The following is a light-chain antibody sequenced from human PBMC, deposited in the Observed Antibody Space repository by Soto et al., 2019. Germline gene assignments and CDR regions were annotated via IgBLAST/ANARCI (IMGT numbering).Light chain of an antibody. Sequence: DIQMTQSPSTLSASVGDRVTITCRASQSISSWLAWYQQKPGKAPKLLIYKASSLESGVPSRFSGSGSGTEFTLTISILQPDDFATYYCQQYNRYSRTFVQGTKVEIK. J-gene: IGKJ1*01. CDR1: QSISSW. V-gene: IGKV1-5*03. CDR2: KAS. CDR3: QQYNRYSRT.